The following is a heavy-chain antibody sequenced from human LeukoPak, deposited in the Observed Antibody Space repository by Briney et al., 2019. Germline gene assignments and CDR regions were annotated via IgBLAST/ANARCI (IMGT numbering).Heavy chain of an antibody. Sequence: GGSLRLSCAASGFTFSTYSMSWVRQAPGKGLEWVASISSSSTYIYYADSVKGRFTISRDNAKNSLYLQMNSLRAEDTAVYYCARHSSYSSSWGPFDYWGQGTPVTVSS. CDR1: GFTFSTYS. J-gene: IGHJ4*02. CDR2: ISSSSTYI. CDR3: ARHSSYSSSWGPFDY. D-gene: IGHD6-13*01. V-gene: IGHV3-21*01.